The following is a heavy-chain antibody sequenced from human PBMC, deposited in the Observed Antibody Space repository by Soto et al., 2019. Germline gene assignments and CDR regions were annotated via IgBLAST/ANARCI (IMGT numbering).Heavy chain of an antibody. Sequence: QVQLVQSGAEVKKPGSSVKVSCKASGGTFSSYAISWVRQAPGQGLEWMGGIIPIFGTANYAQKFQGRVTITADESTSPAYMGLSSLRSEDTAVYYCARGNCSSTSSSDYYYGMDVWGEGTTFTVST. D-gene: IGHD2-2*01. V-gene: IGHV1-69*01. J-gene: IGHJ6*04. CDR1: GGTFSSYA. CDR2: IIPIFGTA. CDR3: ARGNCSSTSSSDYYYGMDV.